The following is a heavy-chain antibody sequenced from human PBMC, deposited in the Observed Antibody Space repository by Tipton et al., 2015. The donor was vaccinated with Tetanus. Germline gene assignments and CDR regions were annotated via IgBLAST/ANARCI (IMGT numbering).Heavy chain of an antibody. Sequence: TLSLTCTVSGGSISSSSYYWGWIRQPPGKGLEWSGSIYYDGSAYTNPSLKSRIAISIDTSGSQFSLKVHSVTAADTAFYYCTRHVVEAVPRWFDPWGQGTLVTVSS. CDR1: GGSISSSSYY. D-gene: IGHD2-2*01. CDR3: TRHVVEAVPRWFDP. V-gene: IGHV4-39*01. CDR2: IYYDGSA. J-gene: IGHJ5*02.